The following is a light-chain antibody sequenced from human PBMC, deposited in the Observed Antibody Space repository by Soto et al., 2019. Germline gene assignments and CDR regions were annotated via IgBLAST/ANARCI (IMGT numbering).Light chain of an antibody. CDR2: EVT. CDR1: SSDIGGYDY. V-gene: IGLV2-14*01. CDR3: SSFTSTNTLVV. J-gene: IGLJ2*01. Sequence: QSALTQPASVSGSPGRSITNSCTGTSSDIGGYDYVSWYQQHPGKVPKLMIYEVTNRPSGVSNRFSGSKSGNTASLTISGLQAEDEADYYCSSFTSTNTLVVFGGGTKLTVL.